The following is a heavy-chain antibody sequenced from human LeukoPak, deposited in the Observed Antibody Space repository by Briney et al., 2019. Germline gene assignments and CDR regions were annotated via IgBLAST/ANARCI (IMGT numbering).Heavy chain of an antibody. Sequence: GGSLRLSCAASGFTFTNAWMSWVRQAPGKGLEWVGRIKSRTAGGTTDYAAPVKGRFTISRDDSKNTLYLQMNSLKTEDTAVYYCTTDRITMIVVVPLGVWGQGTLVTVSS. CDR2: IKSRTAGGTT. V-gene: IGHV3-15*01. J-gene: IGHJ4*02. D-gene: IGHD3-22*01. CDR3: TTDRITMIVVVPLGV. CDR1: GFTFTNAW.